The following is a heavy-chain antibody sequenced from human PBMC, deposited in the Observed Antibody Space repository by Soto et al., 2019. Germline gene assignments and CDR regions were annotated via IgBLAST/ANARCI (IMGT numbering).Heavy chain of an antibody. Sequence: QLQLQESGPGLVKPSETLSLTCTVSGGSISSSSYYWGWIRQPPGKGLEWIGSIYYSGSTYYNPSLKSRVTISVDTSKNQFSLKLSSVTAADTAVYYCARHLGVVPAAMWFDPWGQGTLVTVSS. J-gene: IGHJ5*02. CDR2: IYYSGST. CDR1: GGSISSSSYY. V-gene: IGHV4-39*01. CDR3: ARHLGVVPAAMWFDP. D-gene: IGHD2-2*01.